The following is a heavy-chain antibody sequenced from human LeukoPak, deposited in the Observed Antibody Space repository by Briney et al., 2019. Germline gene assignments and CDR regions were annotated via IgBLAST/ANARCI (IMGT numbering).Heavy chain of an antibody. CDR1: GFTFSSYW. Sequence: GGSLRLSCAASGFTFSSYWMHWARQAPGKGLVWVSRINTDGSSTSYADSVKGRFTISRDNAKNTLYLQMNSLRAEDTAVYYCAREADPPYYDFWSGPDYWGQGTLVTVSS. J-gene: IGHJ4*02. D-gene: IGHD3-3*01. V-gene: IGHV3-74*01. CDR2: INTDGSST. CDR3: AREADPPYYDFWSGPDY.